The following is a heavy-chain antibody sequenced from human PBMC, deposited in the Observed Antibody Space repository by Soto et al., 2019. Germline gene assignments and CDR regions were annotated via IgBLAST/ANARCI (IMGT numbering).Heavy chain of an antibody. CDR2: ISGSDDST. CDR1: GFTFSSYA. D-gene: IGHD6-6*01. Sequence: EVQLLESGGGLVQPVESLRLSCAASGFTFSSYAMSWVRQAPGKGLAWVSVISGSDDSTYYADSVKGRFTISRDNSKNTLYLQMNSLRAEDTAVYYCAKRSSSSTFDYWGQGTLVTVSS. CDR3: AKRSSSSTFDY. J-gene: IGHJ4*02. V-gene: IGHV3-23*01.